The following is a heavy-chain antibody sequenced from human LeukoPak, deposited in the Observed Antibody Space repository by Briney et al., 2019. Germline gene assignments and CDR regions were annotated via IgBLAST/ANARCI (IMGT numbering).Heavy chain of an antibody. CDR3: ARDRGELLADY. CDR2: ISGSGSNT. D-gene: IGHD1-26*01. V-gene: IGHV3-23*01. CDR1: GFTFSNYA. Sequence: GGSLRLSCAASGFTFSNYAMTWVRQAPGKGLEWVSVISGSGSNTDYADSVKGRFTISRDNSKNTLSLQMNSLRAEDTAVYYCARDRGELLADYWGQGTLVTVSS. J-gene: IGHJ4*02.